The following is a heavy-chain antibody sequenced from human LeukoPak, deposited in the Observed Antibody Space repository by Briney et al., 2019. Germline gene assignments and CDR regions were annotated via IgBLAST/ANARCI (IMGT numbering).Heavy chain of an antibody. CDR2: ISYDGSNK. CDR1: GFTFSSYG. Sequence: GGSLRLSCAASGFTFSSYGMHWVRQAPGKGLEWVAVISYDGSNKYYADSVKGRFTISRDNSKNTLYLQMNSLRAEDTAVYYCAKEAYGFAFDIWGQGTMVTVSS. V-gene: IGHV3-30*18. J-gene: IGHJ3*02. CDR3: AKEAYGFAFDI. D-gene: IGHD3-10*01.